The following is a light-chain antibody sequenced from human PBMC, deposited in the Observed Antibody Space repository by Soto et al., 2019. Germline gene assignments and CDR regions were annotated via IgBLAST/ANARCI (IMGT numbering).Light chain of an antibody. J-gene: IGLJ2*01. V-gene: IGLV7-46*01. Sequence: QAVVTQEPSLTVSPGGTVTLTCGSSTGPVTSSNYPYWFQQKPGQAPRTLIYDTSNKHSWTPARFSGSLLGGKAALTLSGAQPEDEADYYCLVSYSGEEIFGVGTKLTVL. CDR3: LVSYSGEEI. CDR1: TGPVTSSNY. CDR2: DTS.